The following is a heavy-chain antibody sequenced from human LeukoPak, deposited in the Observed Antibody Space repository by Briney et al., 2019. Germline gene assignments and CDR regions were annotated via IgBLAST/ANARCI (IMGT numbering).Heavy chain of an antibody. V-gene: IGHV3-23*01. CDR2: ISGRGGTT. D-gene: IGHD6-13*01. CDR3: AVQRTLWQQVLDH. CDR1: GFTFSNYG. Sequence: GGSLRLSCAPSGFTFSNYGMNWVRQAPGKGLQWVSGISGRGGTTYYADSVKGRFTISRDNSKNTLYLQMNSLRAEDTAVYYCAVQRTLWQQVLDHWGQGVLVTVSS. J-gene: IGHJ4*02.